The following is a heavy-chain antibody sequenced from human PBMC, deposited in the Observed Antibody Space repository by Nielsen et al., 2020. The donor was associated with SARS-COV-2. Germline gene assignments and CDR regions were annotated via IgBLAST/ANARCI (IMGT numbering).Heavy chain of an antibody. CDR3: ARLAAVAGIFFRYYFDY. J-gene: IGHJ4*02. Sequence: SETLSLTCAVYGESLSNYDYNWIRQPPGKGLEWIGEISHSGSTNYNPSLKSRVTISVDTSKNQFSLKLSSVTAADTAVYYCARLAAVAGIFFRYYFDYWGQGTLVTVSS. CDR1: GESLSNYD. D-gene: IGHD6-19*01. V-gene: IGHV4-34*01. CDR2: ISHSGST.